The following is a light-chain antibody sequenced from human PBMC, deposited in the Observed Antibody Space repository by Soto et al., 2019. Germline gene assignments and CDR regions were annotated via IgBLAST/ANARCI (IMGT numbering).Light chain of an antibody. J-gene: IGLJ1*01. CDR1: SSDVGAYDY. CDR3: SSFAGSNNFPYV. Sequence: QSVLTQPPSASGSPGQSVTISCTGTSSDVGAYDYVSWYQQHPGKAPKLMIYEINKLPSGVPDRFSGSKSGNTASLTVSGLQAEDEADYYCSSFAGSNNFPYVFGTGTKVTVL. V-gene: IGLV2-8*01. CDR2: EIN.